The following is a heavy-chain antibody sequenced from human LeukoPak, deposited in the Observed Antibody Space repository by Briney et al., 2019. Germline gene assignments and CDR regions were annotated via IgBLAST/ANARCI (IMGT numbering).Heavy chain of an antibody. CDR2: IHYDGSNK. D-gene: IGHD3-22*01. V-gene: IGHV3-30*02. CDR3: ARDSNYYDSSGYYYGSAFDI. CDR1: RFTFSSYG. Sequence: GGSLRLSCAASRFTFSSYGMHWVRQAPGKGLEWASFIHYDGSNKYYADSVKGRFTISRDNAKNSLYLQMNSLRAEDTAVYYCARDSNYYDSSGYYYGSAFDIWGQGTMVTVSS. J-gene: IGHJ3*02.